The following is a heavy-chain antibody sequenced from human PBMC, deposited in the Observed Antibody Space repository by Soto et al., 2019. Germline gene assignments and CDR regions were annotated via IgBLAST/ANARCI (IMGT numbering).Heavy chain of an antibody. D-gene: IGHD1-1*01. CDR3: ARVWTLNWYFAL. Sequence: SETLSLTCTVSGGSISSSSYYWGWIRQPPGKGLEWIGRIYYSGSTYYNPSLKSRVTISVDTSKNQFSLKLSSVTAADTAVYYCARVWTLNWYFALWGRGTLVTVSS. J-gene: IGHJ2*01. V-gene: IGHV4-39*07. CDR2: IYYSGST. CDR1: GGSISSSSYY.